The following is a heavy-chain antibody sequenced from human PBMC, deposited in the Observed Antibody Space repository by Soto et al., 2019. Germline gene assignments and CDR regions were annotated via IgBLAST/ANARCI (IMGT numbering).Heavy chain of an antibody. D-gene: IGHD2-2*01. Sequence: EVQLLESGGGLVQPGGSLRLSCAASGFTFSSYAMSWVRQAPGKGLEWVSAISGSGGSTYYADSVKGRFTISRDNSKNTLYLQMNSLRAEDTAVYYCAKDRRIVLVPDAIGISWFDPWGQGTLVTVSS. CDR2: ISGSGGST. J-gene: IGHJ5*02. CDR1: GFTFSSYA. CDR3: AKDRRIVLVPDAIGISWFDP. V-gene: IGHV3-23*01.